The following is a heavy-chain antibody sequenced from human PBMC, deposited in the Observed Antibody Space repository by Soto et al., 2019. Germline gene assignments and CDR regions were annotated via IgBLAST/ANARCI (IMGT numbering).Heavy chain of an antibody. CDR1: GYTFTSYG. CDR3: ARGGYYDSSGSRNYYYYGMNV. Sequence: QVQLVQSGAEVKKPGASVKVSCKASGYTFTSYGISWVRQAPGQGLEWLGWISAYDGNTNYAQSLHGRVFMTTDTSTRTAYMELRSLRSDNTAVYYSARGGYYDSSGSRNYYYYGMNVWGQGTTVTVSS. J-gene: IGHJ6*02. D-gene: IGHD3-22*01. V-gene: IGHV1-18*01. CDR2: ISAYDGNT.